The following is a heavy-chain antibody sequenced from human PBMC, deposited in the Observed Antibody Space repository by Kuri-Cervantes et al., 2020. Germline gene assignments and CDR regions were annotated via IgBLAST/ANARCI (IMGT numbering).Heavy chain of an antibody. Sequence: SVKVSCKASGGTFSSYAISWVRQAPGQGLEWMGGIIPIFGTANYAQKFQGRVTITTDESTSTAYMELSSLRSEDTAVYYCARGDTATHTFEIWGQGTMVTVSS. V-gene: IGHV1-69*05. J-gene: IGHJ3*02. CDR1: GGTFSSYA. CDR2: IIPIFGTA. CDR3: ARGDTATHTFEI. D-gene: IGHD5-18*01.